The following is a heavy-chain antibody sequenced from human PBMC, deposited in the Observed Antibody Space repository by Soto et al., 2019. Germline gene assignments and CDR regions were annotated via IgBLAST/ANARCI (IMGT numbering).Heavy chain of an antibody. J-gene: IGHJ5*02. V-gene: IGHV4-31*02. CDR1: SASISSVCYY. D-gene: IGHD5-12*01. CDR3: ARPGVVATVCCPSDL. Sequence: PSETLSLTCSVSSASISSVCYYWSWIRQRPGRGLVGIGDINYSRTTHYNPSLQSRITMSIDTSKNQFSLGLSSVTAADMAVHYCARPGVVATVCCPSDLLGRGTLVHVSS. CDR2: INYSRTT.